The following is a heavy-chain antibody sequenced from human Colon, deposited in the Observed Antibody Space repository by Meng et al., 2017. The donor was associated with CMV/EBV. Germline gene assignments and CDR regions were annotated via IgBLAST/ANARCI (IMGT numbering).Heavy chain of an antibody. CDR1: GDCVSSNSAA. V-gene: IGHV6-1*01. D-gene: IGHD6-19*01. Sequence: QQPGPGLVKPSQPLSLPCAISGDCVSSNSAAWNWTRQSPSRGLEWLGRTYYRSQWYNEYAVSVRSRITINPDTAKNQFSLQLNSVTPEDTAVYYCARGGKYTSGSYFDPWGQGTLVTVSS. CDR2: TYYRSQWYN. CDR3: ARGGKYTSGSYFDP. J-gene: IGHJ5*02.